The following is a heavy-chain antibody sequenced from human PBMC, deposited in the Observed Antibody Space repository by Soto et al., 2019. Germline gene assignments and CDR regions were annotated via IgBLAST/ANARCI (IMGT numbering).Heavy chain of an antibody. Sequence: PSETLSLTCTVSGGSISSYYWSWIRQPPGKGLEWIGYIYYSGSTNYNPSLNSRVTISVDTSKNQFSLTVTSVTAADTAVYYCARRIVATETSDYWGQGTLVTVSS. CDR2: IYYSGST. CDR1: GGSISSYY. J-gene: IGHJ4*02. D-gene: IGHD5-12*01. CDR3: ARRIVATETSDY. V-gene: IGHV4-59*08.